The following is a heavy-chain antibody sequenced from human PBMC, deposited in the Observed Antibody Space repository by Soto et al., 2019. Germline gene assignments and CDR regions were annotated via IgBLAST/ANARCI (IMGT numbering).Heavy chain of an antibody. CDR2: IYYSGST. V-gene: IGHV4-30-4*01. CDR3: ARGELRFWFDP. CDR1: GGSISSGDYY. Sequence: LSLTCTVSGGSISSGDYYWSWIHQPPGKGLEWIGYIYYSGSTYYNPSLKSRVTISVDTSKNQFSLKLSSVTAADTAVYYCARGELRFWFDPWGQGTLVTVSS. J-gene: IGHJ5*02. D-gene: IGHD1-26*01.